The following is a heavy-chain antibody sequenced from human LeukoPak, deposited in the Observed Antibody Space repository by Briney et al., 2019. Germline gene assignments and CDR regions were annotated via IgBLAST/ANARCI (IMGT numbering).Heavy chain of an antibody. CDR1: GFTFSSLA. CDR2: ISGSGDIT. CDR3: AKDSPVATW. V-gene: IGHV3-23*01. Sequence: GGSLRLSCAASGFTFSSLAMSWVRQAPGKGLEWVSDISGSGDITDYADSVKGRFTISRDNSKNTVYLQMNSLRAEDTAVYYCAKDSPVATWWGQGTLVTVSS. D-gene: IGHD1-26*01. J-gene: IGHJ4*02.